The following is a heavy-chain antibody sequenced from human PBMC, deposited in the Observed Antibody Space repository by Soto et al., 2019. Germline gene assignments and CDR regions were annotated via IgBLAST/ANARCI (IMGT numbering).Heavy chain of an antibody. CDR1: GFTFSSYA. J-gene: IGHJ4*02. CDR2: ISGSGGST. V-gene: IGHV3-23*04. CDR3: AKDYYDSSGYSPGPHDY. Sequence: VQLVESGGGLVQPGGSLRLSCAASGFTFSSYAMSWVRQAPGKGLEWVSAISGSGGSTYYADSVKGRFTISRDNSKNTLYLQMNSLRAEDTAVYYCAKDYYDSSGYSPGPHDYWGQGTLVTVSS. D-gene: IGHD3-22*01.